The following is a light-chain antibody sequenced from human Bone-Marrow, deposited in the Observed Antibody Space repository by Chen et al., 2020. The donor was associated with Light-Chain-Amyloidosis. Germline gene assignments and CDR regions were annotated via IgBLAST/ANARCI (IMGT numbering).Light chain of an antibody. CDR2: DDS. CDR1: NIGSTS. CDR3: QVWDRSSDRPV. V-gene: IGLV3-21*02. Sequence: YVLTQPSSVSVAPGQTATIACGGNNIGSTSVHWYQQTPGQAPLLVVYDDSDRPSGLPERLSGSNSGNTATLTIRRVEAGDEADYYCQVWDRSSDRPVFGGGTKLTVL. J-gene: IGLJ3*02.